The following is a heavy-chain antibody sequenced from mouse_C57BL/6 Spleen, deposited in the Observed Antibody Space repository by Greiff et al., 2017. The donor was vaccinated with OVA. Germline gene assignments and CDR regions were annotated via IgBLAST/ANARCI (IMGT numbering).Heavy chain of an antibody. V-gene: IGHV1-52*01. Sequence: VQLQQPGAELVRPGSSVKLSCKASGYTFTSYWMNWVKQRPIKGLEWIGNIDPSDSDTHYNQKFKDKATLTVDKSSSTAYMQLSSLTSEDSAVYECAGRDDDDNYWAMDDWGQGTSVTVSS. J-gene: IGHJ4*01. CDR3: AGRDDDDNYWAMDD. CDR2: IDPSDSDT. CDR1: GYTFTSYW. D-gene: IGHD2-1*01.